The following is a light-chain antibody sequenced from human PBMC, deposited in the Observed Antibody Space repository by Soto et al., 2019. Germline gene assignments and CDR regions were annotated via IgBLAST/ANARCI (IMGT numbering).Light chain of an antibody. CDR2: AAS. Sequence: IQMTQSPSSLSASVGDRVTITCRASQVISHFLAWYQQKPGKEPNLLIYAASTLQSGVPSRFSGSGSGTEFALTISSLQSEDVATYYCQKYNSVPFTFGGGTKVQIK. V-gene: IGKV1-27*01. CDR3: QKYNSVPFT. J-gene: IGKJ4*01. CDR1: QVISHF.